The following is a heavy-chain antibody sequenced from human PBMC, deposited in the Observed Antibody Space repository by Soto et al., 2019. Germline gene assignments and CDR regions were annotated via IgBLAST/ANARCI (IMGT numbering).Heavy chain of an antibody. J-gene: IGHJ6*03. CDR3: ARGGQYYYDYIWGSLDDYYYYMDV. V-gene: IGHV1-18*01. CDR1: GYTFTSYG. D-gene: IGHD3-16*01. CDR2: ISAYNGNT. Sequence: ASVKVSCKASGYTFTSYGISWVRQAPGQGLEWMGWISAYNGNTNYAQKLQGRVTMTTDTSTSTAYMELRSLRSDDTAVYYCARGGQYYYDYIWGSLDDYYYYMDVWGKGTTVTVSS.